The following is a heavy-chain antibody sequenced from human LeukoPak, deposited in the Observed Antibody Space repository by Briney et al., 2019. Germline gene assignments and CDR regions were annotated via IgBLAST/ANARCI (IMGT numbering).Heavy chain of an antibody. Sequence: SQSLSLTCTVSGGSISSGDYYWSWIRQPPGKGLEWIGYIYYSGSTYYNPSLKSRVTISVDTSTNQCSLKLSSVTAADTAVYYCARDSSSWYSYGMDVWGKGTTVTVSS. CDR1: GGSISSGDYY. CDR3: ARDSSSWYSYGMDV. J-gene: IGHJ6*04. D-gene: IGHD6-13*01. V-gene: IGHV4-30-4*01. CDR2: IYYSGST.